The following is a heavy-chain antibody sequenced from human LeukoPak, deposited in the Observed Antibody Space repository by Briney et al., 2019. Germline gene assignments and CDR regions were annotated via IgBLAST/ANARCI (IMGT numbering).Heavy chain of an antibody. CDR2: IWYDGSNK. CDR3: AKDVLSGSYSVHFDY. D-gene: IGHD1-26*01. V-gene: IGHV3-33*06. Sequence: PGRSLRLSCAASGFTFSSYGMHWLRQAPGKGLEWVAVIWYDGSNKYYADSVKGRFTISRDNSKNTLYLQMNSLRAEDTAVYYCAKDVLSGSYSVHFDYWGQGTRVTVSS. CDR1: GFTFSSYG. J-gene: IGHJ4*02.